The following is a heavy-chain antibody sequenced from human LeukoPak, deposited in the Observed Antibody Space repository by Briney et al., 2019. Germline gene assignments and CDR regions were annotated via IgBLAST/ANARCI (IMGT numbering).Heavy chain of an antibody. V-gene: IGHV4-34*01. J-gene: IGHJ4*02. CDR2: INHSGST. Sequence: SETLSLTCAVYGGSFSGYYWSWIRQPPGKGLEWIGEINHSGSTNYNPSLKSRVTILVDTSKNQFSLKLSSVTAADTAVYYCAREVGSGWYFDYWGQGTLVTVSS. D-gene: IGHD6-19*01. CDR1: GGSFSGYY. CDR3: AREVGSGWYFDY.